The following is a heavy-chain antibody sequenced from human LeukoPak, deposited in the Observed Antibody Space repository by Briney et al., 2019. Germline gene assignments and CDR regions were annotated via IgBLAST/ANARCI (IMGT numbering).Heavy chain of an antibody. CDR1: EFTFRCYC. CDR3: NGDCVGYDMDV. Sequence: PGGSLRLSCVASEFTFRCYCKKWLGQAPGKGLEWVSSISSSSSYIYYADSVKGRFTISIDNAKHSLYLQMNSLSAEDTAVYYCNGDCVGYDMDVWGKGTTVTVSS. D-gene: IGHD2-21*02. J-gene: IGHJ6*03. CDR2: ISSSSSYI. V-gene: IGHV3-21*01.